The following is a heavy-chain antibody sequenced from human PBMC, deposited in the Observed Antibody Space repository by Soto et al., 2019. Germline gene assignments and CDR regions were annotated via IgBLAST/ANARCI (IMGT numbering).Heavy chain of an antibody. CDR2: ISAYNGNT. CDR1: GYTFTSYG. D-gene: IGHD3-10*01. Sequence: ASGKVSCKASGYTFTSYGISWVRQAPGQGLEWMGWISAYNGNTNYAQKLQGRVTMTTDTSTSTAYMELRSLRSDDTAVYYCARVWVVTMVRGGSVAFDIWGQGTMVTVSS. J-gene: IGHJ3*02. CDR3: ARVWVVTMVRGGSVAFDI. V-gene: IGHV1-18*01.